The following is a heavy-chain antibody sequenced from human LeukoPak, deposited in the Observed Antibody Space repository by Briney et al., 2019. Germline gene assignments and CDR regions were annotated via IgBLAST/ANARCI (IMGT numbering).Heavy chain of an antibody. CDR3: ARQYTGSYYEAFDY. Sequence: GGSLRLACAVSGFMFSDYAMHWVHQAPGKGLEYVSGISSDGDSTYYANSVKGRFSISRDNSKNTLYLQMGSLRVEGMGIYYCARQYTGSYYEAFDYRGQGTLVTVSS. CDR1: GFMFSDYA. V-gene: IGHV3-64*01. J-gene: IGHJ4*02. D-gene: IGHD1-26*01. CDR2: ISSDGDST.